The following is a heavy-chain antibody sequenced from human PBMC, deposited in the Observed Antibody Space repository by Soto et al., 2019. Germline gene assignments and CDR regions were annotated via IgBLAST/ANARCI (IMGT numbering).Heavy chain of an antibody. CDR2: IYPGDSDT. J-gene: IGHJ6*02. V-gene: IGHV5-51*01. CDR1: GYSFTSYW. CDR3: ASYSYGATSKYVMDV. D-gene: IGHD5-18*01. Sequence: ESLKVSCKGSGYSFTSYWIGWVRQMPGKGLEWMGIIYPGDSDTRYSPSFQGQVTISADKSISTAYLQWSSLKASDTAMYYCASYSYGATSKYVMDVWGQGTTVTVS.